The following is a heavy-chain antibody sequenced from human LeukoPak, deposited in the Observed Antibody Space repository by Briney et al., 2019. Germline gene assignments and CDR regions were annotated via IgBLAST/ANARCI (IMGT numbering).Heavy chain of an antibody. D-gene: IGHD6-13*01. CDR2: IYTSGST. Sequence: SETLSLTCTVSGGSISSYYWSWIRQPAGRGLEWIGRIYTSGSTNDNPSLKSRVTMSVDTSKNQFSLKLSSVTAADTAVYYCAREEQTLYSSSPPGYWGQGTLVTVSS. CDR3: AREEQTLYSSSPPGY. V-gene: IGHV4-4*07. CDR1: GGSISSYY. J-gene: IGHJ4*02.